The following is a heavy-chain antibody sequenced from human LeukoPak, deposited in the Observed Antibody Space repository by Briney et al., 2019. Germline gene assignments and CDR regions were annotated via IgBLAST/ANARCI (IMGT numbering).Heavy chain of an antibody. Sequence: SETLSLTCAAYGGTFPGYFWTWIRQPPGKGLEWIGAINVNRNTHSNPSLKSRVTLSIDTSKNQFSLTLGSVTAADTARYSCVRQIGAGAFDFWGQGTDVTVSS. CDR1: GGTFPGYF. J-gene: IGHJ3*01. CDR3: VRQIGAGAFDF. D-gene: IGHD6-13*01. V-gene: IGHV4-34*01. CDR2: INVNRNT.